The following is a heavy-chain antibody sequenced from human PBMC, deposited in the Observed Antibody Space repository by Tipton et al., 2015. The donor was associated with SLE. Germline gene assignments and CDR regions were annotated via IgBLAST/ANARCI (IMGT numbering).Heavy chain of an antibody. D-gene: IGHD2-21*01. V-gene: IGHV4-61*02. CDR2: VYSSGST. CDR1: GGSISSGTYY. Sequence: TLSLTCTVSGGSISSGTYYWSWIRQPAGKGLEWIGGVYSSGSTNYNPSLKSRVTISVDTSKNQFSLRLSSVTAADTAMYYCARKHCGGDCYEEVYFDYWGQGTLVTVSS. J-gene: IGHJ4*02. CDR3: ARKHCGGDCYEEVYFDY.